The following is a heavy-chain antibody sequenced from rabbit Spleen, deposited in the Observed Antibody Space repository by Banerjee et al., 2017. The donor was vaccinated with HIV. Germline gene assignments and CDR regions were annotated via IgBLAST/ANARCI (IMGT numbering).Heavy chain of an antibody. J-gene: IGHJ4*01. CDR1: GFSFSNKAV. Sequence: QEQLVESGGGLVKPEGSLKLSCTASGFSFSNKAVMCWVRQAPGKGLEWIACIDTNDGDPDYANWPKGRFTISKTSSTTVTLQMNSLTAADTATYFCARTGYDSSGWGVWSYFNLWGPGTLVTVS. V-gene: IGHV1S45*01. CDR3: ARTGYDSSGWGVWSYFNL. D-gene: IGHD4-1*01. CDR2: IDTNDGDP.